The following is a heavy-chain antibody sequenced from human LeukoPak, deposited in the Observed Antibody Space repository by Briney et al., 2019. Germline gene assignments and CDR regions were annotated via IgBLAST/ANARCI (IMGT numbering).Heavy chain of an antibody. D-gene: IGHD3-9*01. V-gene: IGHV4-39*07. CDR2: IYYTGST. Sequence: PSETLSLTCTVSGGSISSSSYYWGWIRQPPRKGLEWIGSIYYTGSTYYNPSLKSLVTISVDTSKSQFSLKLSSVTAADTAVYYCASIILTGNYFDYWGQGTLVTVSS. J-gene: IGHJ4*02. CDR1: GGSISSSSYY. CDR3: ASIILTGNYFDY.